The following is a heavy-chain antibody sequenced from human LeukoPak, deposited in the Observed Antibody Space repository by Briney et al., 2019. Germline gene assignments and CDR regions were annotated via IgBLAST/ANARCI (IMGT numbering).Heavy chain of an antibody. CDR2: IYYSGST. J-gene: IGHJ2*01. D-gene: IGHD6-13*01. V-gene: IGHV4-59*01. Sequence: SETLSLTCTVSGGSISSYYWSWIRQPPGKGLEWIGYIYYSGSTNYNPSLKSRVTVSVDTSKNQFSLKLSSVTAADTAVYYCARDKGLAAAGHWYFDLWGRGTLVTVSS. CDR1: GGSISSYY. CDR3: ARDKGLAAAGHWYFDL.